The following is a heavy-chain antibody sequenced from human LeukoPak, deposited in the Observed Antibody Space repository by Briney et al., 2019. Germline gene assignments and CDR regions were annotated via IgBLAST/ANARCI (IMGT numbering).Heavy chain of an antibody. V-gene: IGHV1-24*01. Sequence: ASLKVSCKVSAYTLTKLSIHWVRQAPGKGLEWMGGFDPDDDETIYAQKFQGRVTMTEDTSTDTAYMELSSLRSEDTAVYYCATDLASSTSIKSGYWGQGTLVTVSS. J-gene: IGHJ4*02. D-gene: IGHD2-2*01. CDR1: AYTLTKLS. CDR3: ATDLASSTSIKSGY. CDR2: FDPDDDET.